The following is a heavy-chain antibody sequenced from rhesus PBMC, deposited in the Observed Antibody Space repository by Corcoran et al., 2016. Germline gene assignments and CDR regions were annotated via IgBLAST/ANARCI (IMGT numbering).Heavy chain of an antibody. J-gene: IGHJ4*01. CDR2: VDPEDGEA. CDR3: ATRGYSGYTFDY. CDR1: GYTFTDYY. D-gene: IGHD5-42*01. V-gene: IGHV1-111*02. Sequence: EVQLVQSGAEVKKPGASVKISCKASGYTFTDYYLHWVRQAPGKGLEWMGRVDPEDGEAIHAQKFQYRVTITADTSTDTAYMELSSLRSEDTAVYYCATRGYSGYTFDYWGQGVLVTVSS.